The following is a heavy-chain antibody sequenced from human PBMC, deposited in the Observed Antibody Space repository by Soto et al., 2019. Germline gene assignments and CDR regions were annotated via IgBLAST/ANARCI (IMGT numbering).Heavy chain of an antibody. V-gene: IGHV3-23*01. Sequence: PGGSLRLSCAASGFTFSSYAISWVRQAPGKGLEWVSAISGSGGSTYYADSVKGRFTISRDNSKNTPYLQMNSLRAEDTAVYYCAKDRDVIAVAGLNWFDPWGQGTLVTVSS. J-gene: IGHJ5*02. D-gene: IGHD6-19*01. CDR1: GFTFSSYA. CDR2: ISGSGGST. CDR3: AKDRDVIAVAGLNWFDP.